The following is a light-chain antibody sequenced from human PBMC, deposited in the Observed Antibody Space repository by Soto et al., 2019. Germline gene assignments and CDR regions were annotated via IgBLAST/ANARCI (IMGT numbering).Light chain of an antibody. CDR1: QSVSSY. V-gene: IGKV3-11*01. J-gene: IGKJ4*01. CDR3: QQRSNWRT. Sequence: EIVLTQSPSTLSSSPGERATLSCRASQSVSSYLAWYQQKPGQAPRLLIYDASNWATGIPSRFSGSGSGTDFTLTISSLEPEDFAAYYCQQRSNWRTFGGGTKVEIK. CDR2: DAS.